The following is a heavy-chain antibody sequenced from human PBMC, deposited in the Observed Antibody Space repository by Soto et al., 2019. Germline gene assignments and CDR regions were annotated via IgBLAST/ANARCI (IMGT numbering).Heavy chain of an antibody. CDR2: IIPIFGTA. CDR3: AREEITMVRGVDEYYYYYGMDV. Sequence: QVQLVQSGAEVKKPGSSVKVSCKASGGTFSSYAISWVRQAPGQGLEWMGGIIPIFGTANYAQKFQGRVTSTADESTSTAYMELRSLRSEDTAVYYCAREEITMVRGVDEYYYYYGMDVWGQGTTVTVSS. V-gene: IGHV1-69*12. CDR1: GGTFSSYA. D-gene: IGHD3-10*01. J-gene: IGHJ6*02.